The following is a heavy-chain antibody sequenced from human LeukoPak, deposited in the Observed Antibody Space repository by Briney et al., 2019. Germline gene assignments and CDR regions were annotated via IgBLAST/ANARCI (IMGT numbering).Heavy chain of an antibody. CDR1: GYTFTTYD. CDR3: ARVFPSYYYDSSGPTDY. CDR2: LNPNSGNT. V-gene: IGHV1-8*01. J-gene: IGHJ4*02. Sequence: ASAQVPCNASGYTFTTYDINGVRRATGQGPEWMEWLNPNSGNTGYAQKFQGGVTMTMNTSISTAYMELSSLRSEDTAVYYCARVFPSYYYDSSGPTDYWGQGTLVTVSS. D-gene: IGHD3-22*01.